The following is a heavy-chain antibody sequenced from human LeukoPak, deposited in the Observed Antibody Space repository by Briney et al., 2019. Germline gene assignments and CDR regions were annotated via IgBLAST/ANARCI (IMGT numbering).Heavy chain of an antibody. Sequence: GGTLRLSCAASGFIFSSYAMSWVRQAPRKGLEWVSAISSSGGLTYYADSVKGRFTISRDNAKNSLYLQMNSLRAEDTAVYYCAREGSSGYYYLDYWGQGTLVTVSS. CDR1: GFIFSSYA. CDR2: ISSSGGLT. D-gene: IGHD3-22*01. J-gene: IGHJ4*02. V-gene: IGHV3-21*01. CDR3: AREGSSGYYYLDY.